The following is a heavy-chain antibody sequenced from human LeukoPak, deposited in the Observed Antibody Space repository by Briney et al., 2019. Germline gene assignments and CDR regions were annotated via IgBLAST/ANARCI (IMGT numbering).Heavy chain of an antibody. V-gene: IGHV4-61*02. CDR1: GGSISSGSYY. J-gene: IGHJ4*02. CDR2: IYTSGST. CDR3: ARDGLAGGYDSDY. Sequence: SETLSLTCTVSGGSISSGSYYWSWIRQPAGKGLEWIGRIYTSGSTNYNTSLKSRVTISVDTSKNQFSLKLSSVTAADTAVYYCARDGLAGGYDSDYWGQGTLVTVSS. D-gene: IGHD5-12*01.